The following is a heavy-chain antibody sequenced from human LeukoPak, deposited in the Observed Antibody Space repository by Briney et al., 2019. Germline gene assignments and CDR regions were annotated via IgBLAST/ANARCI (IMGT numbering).Heavy chain of an antibody. D-gene: IGHD3-10*01. CDR1: GFTFSSYS. Sequence: GESLTLSCAAPGFTFSSYSMNWVGQAAGYGLDWVSSISSRSSCIYNADSVKGRFTISRNNAKNSLYLQMNSLRAEDTAVYYCARDYYGSGSYYLDYWGQGTLVTVSS. J-gene: IGHJ4*02. V-gene: IGHV3-21*01. CDR2: ISSRSSCI. CDR3: ARDYYGSGSYYLDY.